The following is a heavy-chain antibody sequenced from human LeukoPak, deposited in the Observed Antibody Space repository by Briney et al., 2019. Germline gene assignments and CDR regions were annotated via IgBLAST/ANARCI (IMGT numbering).Heavy chain of an antibody. D-gene: IGHD6-6*01. CDR3: ARDPPPYSSSSVSDY. V-gene: IGHV3-66*02. Sequence: GGSLRLSCAASGFTVSSNYMSWVRQAPVKGLEWVSVIYSGGSTYYADSVKGRFTISRDNSKNTLYLQMNSLRAEDTAVYYCARDPPPYSSSSVSDYWGQGTLVTVSS. CDR2: IYSGGST. CDR1: GFTVSSNY. J-gene: IGHJ4*02.